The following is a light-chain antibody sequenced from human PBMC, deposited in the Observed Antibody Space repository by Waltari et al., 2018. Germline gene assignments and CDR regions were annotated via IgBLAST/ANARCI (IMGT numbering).Light chain of an antibody. CDR1: QSISNY. Sequence: DIQMTQSPSSLSASVGDRVTITCRASQSISNYLNWYQQKPGKAPQLLIYAASSLQRGVPSRFSGSNVGTDFTLTISSLHPGDFATYYCQQSFSTPRTFGQGTKVEIK. J-gene: IGKJ1*01. V-gene: IGKV1-39*01. CDR2: AAS. CDR3: QQSFSTPRT.